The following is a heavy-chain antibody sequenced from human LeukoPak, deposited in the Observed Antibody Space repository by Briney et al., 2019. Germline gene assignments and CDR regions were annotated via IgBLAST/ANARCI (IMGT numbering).Heavy chain of an antibody. J-gene: IGHJ5*02. V-gene: IGHV4-59*01. CDR3: ARQGWYYYDSRGFDP. CDR1: GGSISRYY. D-gene: IGHD3-22*01. CDR2: IYYSGST. Sequence: SETLSLTCTVSGGSISRYYWSWIRQPPGKGLEWIGYIYYSGSTNYNPSLKSRVTISVDTSKNQSSLKLSSVTAADTAVYYCARQGWYYYDSRGFDPWGQGTLVTVSS.